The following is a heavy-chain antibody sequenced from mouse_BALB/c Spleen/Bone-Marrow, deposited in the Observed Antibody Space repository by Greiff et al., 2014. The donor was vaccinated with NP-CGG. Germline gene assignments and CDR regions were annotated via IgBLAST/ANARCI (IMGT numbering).Heavy chain of an antibody. V-gene: IGHV5-17*02. Sequence: EVQLVESGGGLVQPGGSRKLSCAASGFTFSSFGMHWVRQAPEKGLEWVAYISSGSSTIYYADTVKGRFTISRDNPKDTLFLQMTSLRSEDTAMYYCARAGMDYWGQGTSVTVSP. CDR1: GFTFSSFG. J-gene: IGHJ4*01. CDR2: ISSGSSTI. CDR3: ARAGMDY. D-gene: IGHD3-3*01.